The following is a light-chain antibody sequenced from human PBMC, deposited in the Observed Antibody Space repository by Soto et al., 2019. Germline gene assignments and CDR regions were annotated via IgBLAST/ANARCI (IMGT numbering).Light chain of an antibody. CDR2: AAS. V-gene: IGKV1-39*01. Sequence: DIQMTKSPSSLSASVGDRVTITCRASQGVSAYLLWYQQRQGTPPKLLIYAASNLVSGVPSRFSGSRSVTTFTLTIPSLQHEDVATYYCQPCYNTAHTFGQGTKRESK. J-gene: IGKJ2*01. CDR3: QPCYNTAHT. CDR1: QGVSAY.